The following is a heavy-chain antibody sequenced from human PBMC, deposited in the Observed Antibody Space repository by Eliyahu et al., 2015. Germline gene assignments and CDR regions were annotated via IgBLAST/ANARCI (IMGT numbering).Heavy chain of an antibody. Sequence: EVQLVESGGGLVQPGGSLRLSCAAXGFTFTRYWMSWVRQAPGKGLEGVANVKEDGSQTEYVDSVKGRFTISRDNAKNSVYLQMNSLRVEDTAVYFCARWEQYAIPDYWGQGTLVTVSS. V-gene: IGHV3-7*01. CDR3: ARWEQYAIPDY. CDR1: GFTFTRYW. J-gene: IGHJ4*02. D-gene: IGHD1-26*01. CDR2: VKEDGSQT.